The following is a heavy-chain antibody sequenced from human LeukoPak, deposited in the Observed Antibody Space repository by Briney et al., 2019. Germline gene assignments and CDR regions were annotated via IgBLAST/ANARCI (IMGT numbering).Heavy chain of an antibody. J-gene: IGHJ4*02. CDR2: ISSSSSYT. Sequence: GGSLRLSCAASGFTFSDYYMSWIRQAPGKGLEWVSYISSSSSYTNYADSVKGRFTISRDNSKNTLYLQMNSLRAEDTAVYYCARGVGSGSRLRAGDYWGQGTLVTVSS. CDR1: GFTFSDYY. CDR3: ARGVGSGSRLRAGDY. D-gene: IGHD1-26*01. V-gene: IGHV3-11*03.